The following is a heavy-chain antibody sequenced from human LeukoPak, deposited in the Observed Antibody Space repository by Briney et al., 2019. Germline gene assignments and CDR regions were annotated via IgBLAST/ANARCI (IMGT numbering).Heavy chain of an antibody. V-gene: IGHV4-39*07. CDR3: ARRPATVASPLDY. CDR1: GVSISSSGFY. Sequence: SETLSLTCSVSGVSISSSGFYWGWIRQPPGKGLEWIGEIFHSGSTNHNPSLKSRVTISVDKSKNQFSLKVNSVTAADTAVYYCARRPATVASPLDYWGQGTLVTVSS. J-gene: IGHJ4*02. CDR2: IFHSGST. D-gene: IGHD4-17*01.